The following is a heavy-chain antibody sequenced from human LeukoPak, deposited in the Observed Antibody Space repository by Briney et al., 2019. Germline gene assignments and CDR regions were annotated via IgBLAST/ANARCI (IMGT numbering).Heavy chain of an antibody. D-gene: IGHD3-10*01. CDR1: GFTFSGYW. CDR2: INTDGSTT. CDR3: ARDYYSAGDY. Sequence: GGSLRLSCAASGFTFSGYWMHWVRQVPGKGLVWVSRINTDGSTTTYADSVKGRFTISRDNAKNTLYQQMNSLRAEDTAVYYCARDYYSAGDYWGQGTLVTVSS. J-gene: IGHJ4*02. V-gene: IGHV3-74*01.